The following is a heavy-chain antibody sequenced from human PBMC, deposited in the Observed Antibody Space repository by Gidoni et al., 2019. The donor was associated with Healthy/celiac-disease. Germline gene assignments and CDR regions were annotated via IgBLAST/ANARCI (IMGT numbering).Heavy chain of an antibody. CDR3: AKDWVQVDV. CDR2: ISYDGSNK. CDR1: GFTLSSYG. J-gene: IGHJ6*02. Sequence: QVQLVESVGGVVQPGRSLRLPCAAPGFTLSSYGIHWVRQAPGKGLGWVAVISYDGSNKYYADSVKGRFTISRDNSKNTLYLQMNSLRAEDTAVYYCAKDWVQVDVWGQGTTVTVSS. D-gene: IGHD3-10*01. V-gene: IGHV3-30*18.